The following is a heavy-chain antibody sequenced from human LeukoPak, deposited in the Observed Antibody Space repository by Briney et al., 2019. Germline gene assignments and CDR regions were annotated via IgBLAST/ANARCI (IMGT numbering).Heavy chain of an antibody. D-gene: IGHD4-17*01. CDR1: GFTFSSYW. V-gene: IGHV3-7*01. CDR2: IKQDGSEK. Sequence: GGSLRLSWAASGFTFSSYWMSWVSQDPGKGLEWVANIKQDGSEKYYVDSVKGRFTISRDNAKNSLYLQMNSLRAEDTAVYYCARDAPYGDYAIDYWGQGTLVTVSS. J-gene: IGHJ4*02. CDR3: ARDAPYGDYAIDY.